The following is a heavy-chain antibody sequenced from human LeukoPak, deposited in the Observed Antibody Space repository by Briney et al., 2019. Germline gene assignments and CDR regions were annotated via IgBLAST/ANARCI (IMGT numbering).Heavy chain of an antibody. J-gene: IGHJ4*02. CDR2: IYYSGST. CDR1: AGSISSSSYD. D-gene: IGHD3/OR15-3a*01. V-gene: IGHV4-39*01. CDR3: ARQVGLVIFDY. Sequence: SETLSLACTVSAGSISSSSYDWGWIRQLPGKGLEWIGSIYYSGSTYYNPSLKSRVTISVDTSKNQFSLKLSSVTAADTAVYYCARQVGLVIFDYWGQGTLVTVSS.